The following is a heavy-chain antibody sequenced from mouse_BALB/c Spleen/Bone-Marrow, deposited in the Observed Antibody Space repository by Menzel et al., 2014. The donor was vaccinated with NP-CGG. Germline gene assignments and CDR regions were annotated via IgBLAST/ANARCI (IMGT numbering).Heavy chain of an antibody. V-gene: IGHV5-6-3*01. CDR3: VRGNYGNYVDYFDF. J-gene: IGHJ2*01. Sequence: EVKLVESGGGLVQPGGSLKLPCAASGFTFXNYGMSWVRQTPDKRLELVATINSDGGSTYYPDSVKGRFTIYRDTAKNTLYLQMSSLKSEETAMYYCVRGNYGNYVDYFDFWGQGTTLTVSS. CDR2: INSDGGST. D-gene: IGHD2-1*01. CDR1: GFTFXNYG.